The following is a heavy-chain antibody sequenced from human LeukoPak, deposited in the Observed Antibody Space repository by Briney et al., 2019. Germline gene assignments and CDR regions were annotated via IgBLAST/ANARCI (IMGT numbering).Heavy chain of an antibody. J-gene: IGHJ4*01. Sequence: GGSLRLSCAASGFEFISYGMQWVRQAPGKGLVWVSRINTDGSSTSYADSVKGRFTVSRDNAKNTLFLQVNSLRVEDTAVYFCTRDLPREVTLDYWGQGSPVTVSS. D-gene: IGHD2-21*02. CDR3: TRDLPREVTLDY. CDR2: INTDGSST. V-gene: IGHV3-74*01. CDR1: GFEFISYG.